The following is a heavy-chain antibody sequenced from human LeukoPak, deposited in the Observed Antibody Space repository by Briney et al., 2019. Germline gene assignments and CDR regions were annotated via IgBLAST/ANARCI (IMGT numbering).Heavy chain of an antibody. V-gene: IGHV3-7*01. J-gene: IGHJ4*02. CDR2: IKQDGSEK. CDR3: AGLATVTTFYYFDY. Sequence: GGSLRLSCAASGFTLSSYWMSWVRQAPGKGLEWVANIKQDGSEKNYVDSVKGRFTISRDNAKNSLYLQMNSLRAEDTAVYYCAGLATVTTFYYFDYWGEGTLVTVSS. CDR1: GFTLSSYW. D-gene: IGHD4-17*01.